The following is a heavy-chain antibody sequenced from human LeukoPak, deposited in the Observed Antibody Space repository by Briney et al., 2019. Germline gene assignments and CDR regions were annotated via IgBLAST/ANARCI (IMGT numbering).Heavy chain of an antibody. CDR2: IRSSSSTI. J-gene: IGHJ3*02. Sequence: TRGCLRLSCAASGFTFSSYSMTWVSQAPGKGLEWVSYIRSSSSTIYYADSVKGRFTISRDNAKNSLYLQMNSMRAEDTAVYYCARDRQIQLWLGGDAFYIWGQGTMVTVSS. D-gene: IGHD5-18*01. CDR3: ARDRQIQLWLGGDAFYI. V-gene: IGHV3-48*01. CDR1: GFTFSSYS.